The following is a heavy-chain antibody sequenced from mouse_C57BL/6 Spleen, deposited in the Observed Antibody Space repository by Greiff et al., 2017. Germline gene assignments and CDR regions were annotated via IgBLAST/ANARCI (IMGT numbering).Heavy chain of an antibody. D-gene: IGHD4-1*01. Sequence: QVQLQQSGPELVKPGASVKISCKASGYSFTSYYIHWVKQRPGQGLEWIGWIYPGSGNTKYNEKFKGKATLTADTSSSTAYMQLSSLTSEDSAVYYCAKCPELGPDFDYWGQGTTLTVSS. CDR1: GYSFTSYY. J-gene: IGHJ2*01. CDR3: AKCPELGPDFDY. V-gene: IGHV1-66*01. CDR2: IYPGSGNT.